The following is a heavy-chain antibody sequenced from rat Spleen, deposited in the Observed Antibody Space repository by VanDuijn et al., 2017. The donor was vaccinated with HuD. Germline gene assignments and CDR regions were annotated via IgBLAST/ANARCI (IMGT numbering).Heavy chain of an antibody. CDR1: GFTFSNYG. V-gene: IGHV5-29*01. CDR3: TRGGNYDFDY. D-gene: IGHD1-10*01. J-gene: IGHJ2*01. Sequence: EVQLVASGGGLVQPGRSMKLSCAASGFTFSNYGMHWIRQAPTKGLEWVASISYEGTATYYRDSVKGRFTLSRDNAKSTLYLQMGSLRSEDTATYYCTRGGNYDFDYWGQGVMVTVSS. CDR2: ISYEGTAT.